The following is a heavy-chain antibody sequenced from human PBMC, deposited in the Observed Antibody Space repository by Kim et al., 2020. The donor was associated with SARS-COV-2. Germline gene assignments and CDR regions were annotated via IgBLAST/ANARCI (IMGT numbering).Heavy chain of an antibody. CDR2: INAGNGNT. Sequence: ASVKVSCKASGYTFTSYAMHWVRQAPGQRPEWMGWINAGNGNTKYSLKFQGRVTITRDTSATTAYLELSSLRSEDTAVYYCARDSTYSSGWYGHDYWGQGTLVTVSS. CDR3: ARDSTYSSGWYGHDY. D-gene: IGHD6-19*01. V-gene: IGHV1-3*01. J-gene: IGHJ4*02. CDR1: GYTFTSYA.